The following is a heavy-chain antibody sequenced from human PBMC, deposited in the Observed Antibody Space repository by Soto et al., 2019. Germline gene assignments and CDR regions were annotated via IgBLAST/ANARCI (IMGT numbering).Heavy chain of an antibody. V-gene: IGHV4-30-4*08. CDR2: IYYNELSSSEST. Sequence: SETLSLTCTVSGASIGSGDFYWSWIRQSPGKGLEWLGYIYYNELSSSESTHYNSSLKSRVSISVDTSKNQFSLTLRSMTAADTAVYYCARTGPSYYYHNSGSPGDYWGQGTLVTVSS. CDR1: GASIGSGDFY. D-gene: IGHD3-22*01. CDR3: ARTGPSYYYHNSGSPGDY. J-gene: IGHJ4*02.